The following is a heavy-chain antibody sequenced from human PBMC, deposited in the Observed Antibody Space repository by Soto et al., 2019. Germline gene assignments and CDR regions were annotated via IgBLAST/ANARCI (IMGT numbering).Heavy chain of an antibody. CDR2: ISYDGSD. CDR1: GFPFREFG. Sequence: QMQLVESGGGVVQPGRSLRLSCVASGFPFREFGMHWVRQAPGKGLEWVALISYDGSDYADSVKGRFTISRDDSRDTLFLSMENLRPADKDVDYGARRWNDYLDYWGQGTLVAVSS. CDR3: ARRWNDYLDY. V-gene: IGHV3-33*05. J-gene: IGHJ4*02. D-gene: IGHD1-1*01.